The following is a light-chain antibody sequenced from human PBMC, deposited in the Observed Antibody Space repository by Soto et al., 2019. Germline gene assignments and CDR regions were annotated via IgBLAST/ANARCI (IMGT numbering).Light chain of an antibody. Sequence: QSVLTQPASVSGSPGQSITISCTGTSSDVGGYNYVSWYQQHPGKAPKRMIYDVSNRPSGVSNRFSGSKSGNTASLTISGLQAEDEADYYCSTYASSSPPSHVSGTGTKVP. CDR2: DVS. CDR1: SSDVGGYNY. J-gene: IGLJ1*01. CDR3: STYASSSPPSHV. V-gene: IGLV2-14*01.